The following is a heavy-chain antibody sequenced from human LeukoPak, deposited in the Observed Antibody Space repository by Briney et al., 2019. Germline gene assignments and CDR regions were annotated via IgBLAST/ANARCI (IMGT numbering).Heavy chain of an antibody. CDR1: GFTFSSYA. D-gene: IGHD4-23*01. CDR2: ITGDGDTT. CDR3: ASGYSSDYGGNTY. J-gene: IGHJ4*02. Sequence: GGSLRLSCAASGFTFSSYAMSWVRQAPGKGLEWVSAITGDGDTTYYAGSVKGRFTISRDNAKNTLYLQMDSLRAEDTAVYYCASGYSSDYGGNTYWGQGALVTVSS. V-gene: IGHV3-23*01.